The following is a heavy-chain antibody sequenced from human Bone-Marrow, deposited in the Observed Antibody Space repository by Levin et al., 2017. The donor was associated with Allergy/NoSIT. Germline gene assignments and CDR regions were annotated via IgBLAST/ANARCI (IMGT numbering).Heavy chain of an antibody. V-gene: IGHV5-51*01. CDR1: GFFFPGYW. D-gene: IGHD5-12*01. Sequence: GGSLRLSCKGSGFFFPGYWIAWVRQMPGKGLEWMGIVYPGDSDTRYSPSFQGQVTISADKFTDTAYLHWRSLKASDTAIYYCARRRGYSGYDAFDIWGQGTMVTVSP. CDR2: VYPGDSDT. J-gene: IGHJ3*02. CDR3: ARRRGYSGYDAFDI.